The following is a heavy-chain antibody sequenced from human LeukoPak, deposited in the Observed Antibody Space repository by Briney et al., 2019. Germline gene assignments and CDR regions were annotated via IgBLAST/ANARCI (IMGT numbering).Heavy chain of an antibody. CDR2: IDKKDNLYAT. J-gene: IGHJ5*02. V-gene: IGHV3-73*01. CDR1: GFTLSGSA. Sequence: GGSLRLSCAASGFTLSGSAIHWVRQSSGKGLEWVGHIDKKDNLYATAYAESVKGRFTISRDDSKDTAFLHMDSLKTEDTALYYCTRDRGTYNWFDPWGQGTLVTVSS. CDR3: TRDRGTYNWFDP.